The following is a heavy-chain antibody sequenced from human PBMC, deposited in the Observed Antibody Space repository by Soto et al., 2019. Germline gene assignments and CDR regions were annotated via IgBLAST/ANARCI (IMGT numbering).Heavy chain of an antibody. V-gene: IGHV3-23*01. D-gene: IGHD6-6*01. CDR2: ISASGAST. CDR3: VGGPRPSYYDY. J-gene: IGHJ4*02. Sequence: EVQLLDSGGGLVQPGGSLRLSCAASGFTFNTCAMSWVRQTPGKGLEWVSAISASGASTYYADSVKGRFTISRDNSRKALYLQMNSLRVEDTAVYYCVGGPRPSYYDYWGQGALVTVSS. CDR1: GFTFNTCA.